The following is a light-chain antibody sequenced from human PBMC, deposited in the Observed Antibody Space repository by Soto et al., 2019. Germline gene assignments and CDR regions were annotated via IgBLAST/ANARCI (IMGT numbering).Light chain of an antibody. J-gene: IGKJ1*01. CDR3: QQYYSTPRT. V-gene: IGKV4-1*01. CDR1: QSVLYSANNRNC. Sequence: DIVMTQSPDSLAVSLGERATINCKSSQSVLYSANNRNCVAWYQQKPGQPPKLLLYWASTRESGVPDRFSGSGSVTAFTLTIRSLQAEDVAVYYCQQYYSTPRTFGQGTKVEIK. CDR2: WAS.